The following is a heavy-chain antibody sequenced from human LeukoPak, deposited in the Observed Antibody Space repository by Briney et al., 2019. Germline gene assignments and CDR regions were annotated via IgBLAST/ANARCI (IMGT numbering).Heavy chain of an antibody. Sequence: PGGSLRLSCAASGFTFSSFDMPWVRQPTGQGLEWVSTIGTARDTYYPGSVEGRFTLSRDNAKNSLYLQMNSLTAGDTAVYYCARGPPRGKYYYMDVWGEGTTVTVSS. J-gene: IGHJ6*03. V-gene: IGHV3-13*01. CDR3: ARGPPRGKYYYMDV. D-gene: IGHD1-1*01. CDR2: IGTARDT. CDR1: GFTFSSFD.